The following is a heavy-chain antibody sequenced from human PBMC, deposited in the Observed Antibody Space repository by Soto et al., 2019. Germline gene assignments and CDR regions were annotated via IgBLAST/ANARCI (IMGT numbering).Heavy chain of an antibody. Sequence: PGESLKISCKGSGYSFTSYWIGWVRQMPGKGLEWMGIIYPGDSDTRYSPSFQGQVTISADKSISTAYLQWSSLKASDTAMYYCARVMRYYDVLTGSYNYYYCYMDVWGKGTTVTVSS. CDR2: IYPGDSDT. D-gene: IGHD3-9*01. CDR1: GYSFTSYW. J-gene: IGHJ6*03. CDR3: ARVMRYYDVLTGSYNYYYCYMDV. V-gene: IGHV5-51*01.